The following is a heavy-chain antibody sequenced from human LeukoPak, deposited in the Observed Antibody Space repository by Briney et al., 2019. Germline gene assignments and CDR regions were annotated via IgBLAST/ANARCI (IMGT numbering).Heavy chain of an antibody. CDR2: TRVDGNTH. Sequence: GGSLRLSCTASGFTLSSHGMHWVRQAPGKGLEWVAFTRVDGNTHHYADSVKGRFTISRDISKNTMYLQVSSLRPEDTAVYYCARDGGFGGASLYYMDVWGTGTAVTVSS. D-gene: IGHD3-10*01. J-gene: IGHJ6*03. CDR3: ARDGGFGGASLYYMDV. CDR1: GFTLSSHG. V-gene: IGHV3-30*02.